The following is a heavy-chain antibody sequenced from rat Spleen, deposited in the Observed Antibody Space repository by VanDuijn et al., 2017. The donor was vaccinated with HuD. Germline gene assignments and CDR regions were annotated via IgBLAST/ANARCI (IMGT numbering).Heavy chain of an antibody. D-gene: IGHD1-10*01. J-gene: IGHJ2*01. CDR1: GFTFSNYG. CDR3: TTGIT. CDR2: ITKSGGST. Sequence: EVQLVESGGGLVQPGRSLKLSCAASGFTFSNYGMAWVRQAPTKGLEWVASITKSGGSTYYRDSVKGRFTISRDNAKSTLYLQMDSLRSEDTATYYCTTGITWGQGVMVTVSS. V-gene: IGHV5-27*01.